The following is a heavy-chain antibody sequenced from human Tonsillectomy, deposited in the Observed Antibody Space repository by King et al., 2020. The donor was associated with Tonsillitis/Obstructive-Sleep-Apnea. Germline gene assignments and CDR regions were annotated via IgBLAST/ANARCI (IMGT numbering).Heavy chain of an antibody. Sequence: QLVQSGAEVKKPGESLKISCKGSGYSFASYWIAWVRQMPGKGLEWMGIIYPGDSDTRYSPSFQGQVTISADKSTSTAYLQWSSLKASDTAMYYCARSGGHSGYDDAFDIWGQGTMVTVSS. CDR1: GYSFASYW. D-gene: IGHD5-12*01. V-gene: IGHV5-51*03. CDR3: ARSGGHSGYDDAFDI. J-gene: IGHJ3*02. CDR2: IYPGDSDT.